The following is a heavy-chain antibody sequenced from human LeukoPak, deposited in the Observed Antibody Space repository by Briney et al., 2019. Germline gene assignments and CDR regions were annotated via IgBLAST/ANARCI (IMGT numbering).Heavy chain of an antibody. J-gene: IGHJ6*03. Sequence: SETLSLTCTVSGGSISSYYWSWIRQPPGKGLEWIGYIYYSGSTNYNPSLKSRVTISVDTSKNQFSLKLSSVTAADTAVYYCARVRPLTQDYYYYMDVWGKGTTVTVSS. D-gene: IGHD1-1*01. CDR1: GGSISSYY. CDR3: ARVRPLTQDYYYYMDV. V-gene: IGHV4-59*01. CDR2: IYYSGST.